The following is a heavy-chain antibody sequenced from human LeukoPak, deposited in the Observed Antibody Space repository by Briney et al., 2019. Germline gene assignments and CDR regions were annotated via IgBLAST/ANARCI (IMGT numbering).Heavy chain of an antibody. CDR2: ISGSGDST. CDR3: ATDPGTMIVVP. D-gene: IGHD3-22*01. Sequence: GGSLRLSCAASGFTFSSYVMTWFRQAPGKGLEWVSVISGSGDSTYYADSVRGRFTISRDNSKNTLFLQMNSLRAEDTAVYYCATDPGTMIVVPWGQGTLVTVSS. CDR1: GFTFSSYV. J-gene: IGHJ4*02. V-gene: IGHV3-23*01.